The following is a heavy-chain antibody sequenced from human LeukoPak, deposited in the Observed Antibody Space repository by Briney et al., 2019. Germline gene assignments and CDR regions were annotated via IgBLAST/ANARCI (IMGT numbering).Heavy chain of an antibody. J-gene: IGHJ3*02. CDR1: GGTFSSYA. V-gene: IGHV1-69*04. Sequence: SVKVSCKASGGTFSSYAISWVRQAPGQGLEWMGRIIPILGIANYAQKFQGRVTITADKSTSTAYMELSSLRSEDTAVYYCAKVGKVVPAANTGATFEVTPVGAFDIWGQGTMVTVSS. D-gene: IGHD2-2*01. CDR2: IIPILGIA. CDR3: AKVGKVVPAANTGATFEVTPVGAFDI.